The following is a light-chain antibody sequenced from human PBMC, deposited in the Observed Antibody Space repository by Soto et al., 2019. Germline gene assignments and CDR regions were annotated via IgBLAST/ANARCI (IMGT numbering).Light chain of an antibody. J-gene: IGKJ1*01. CDR1: HSVSSSY. Sequence: EIVLTQSPGTPSLSPGERATLSCRASHSVSSSYLAWYQQKPGQAPRLLIYGASSRATGIPDRFSGSGSGTDFTLTISRLEPEDFAVYYCQQYGSSPRTFGQGTKVEIK. CDR2: GAS. V-gene: IGKV3-20*01. CDR3: QQYGSSPRT.